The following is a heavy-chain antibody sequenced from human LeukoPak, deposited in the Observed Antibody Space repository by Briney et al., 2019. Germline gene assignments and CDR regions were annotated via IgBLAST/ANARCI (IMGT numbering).Heavy chain of an antibody. CDR1: GFPFSSYW. V-gene: IGHV3-7*01. D-gene: IGHD4-17*01. CDR3: TKHGEYTFDY. Sequence: GGSLRLSCAASGFPFSSYWMGWVRQAPGKGLEWVANIQSDGSEGYYVDSVRGRFTVSRDNARNSLSLQLSSLRAQDTAVYYCTKHGEYTFDYCGQRTLVTVSS. J-gene: IGHJ4*02. CDR2: IQSDGSEG.